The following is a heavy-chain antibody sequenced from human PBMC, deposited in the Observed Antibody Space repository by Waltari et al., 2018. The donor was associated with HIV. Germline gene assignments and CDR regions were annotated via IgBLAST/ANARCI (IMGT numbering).Heavy chain of an antibody. V-gene: IGHV1-69*04. CDR3: AREGEGGGESDY. J-gene: IGHJ4*02. Sequence: QVQLVQSGAEVKKPGSSVKVSCKASGGTFSSYAISWVRQAPGQGLEWMGRIIPILGIANYAQKFQGRVTITADKSTSTAYMELSSLRSEDTAVYYCAREGEGGGESDYWGQGTLVTVSS. CDR2: IIPILGIA. CDR1: GGTFSSYA. D-gene: IGHD1-26*01.